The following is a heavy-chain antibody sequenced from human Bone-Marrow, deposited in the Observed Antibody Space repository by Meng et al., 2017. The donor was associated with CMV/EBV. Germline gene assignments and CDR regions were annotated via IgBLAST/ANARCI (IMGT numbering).Heavy chain of an antibody. CDR2: IYYSGST. V-gene: IGHV4-39*07. CDR1: GGSISSSSYY. CDR3: AREYSSSCRFDP. Sequence: SETLSLTCTVSGGSISSSSYYWGWIRQPPGKGLEWIGSIYYSGSTYYNPSLKSRVTISVDTSKNQFSLKLSSVTAADTAVYYCAREYSSSCRFDPWGQGTRVTGSS. D-gene: IGHD6-6*01. J-gene: IGHJ5*02.